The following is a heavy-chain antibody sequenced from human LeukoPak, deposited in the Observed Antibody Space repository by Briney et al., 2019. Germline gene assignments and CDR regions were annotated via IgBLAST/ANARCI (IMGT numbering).Heavy chain of an antibody. J-gene: IGHJ4*02. D-gene: IGHD3-22*01. CDR1: GYTFTGYY. Sequence: RASVKVSCKASGYTFTGYYMHWVRQAPGQGLEWMGWINPNSGGTNYAQKFQGRVTMTRDTSISTAYMELSRLRSDDTAVYYCARRGYYDSSGQLDYWGQGTLVTVSS. CDR3: ARRGYYDSSGQLDY. CDR2: INPNSGGT. V-gene: IGHV1-2*02.